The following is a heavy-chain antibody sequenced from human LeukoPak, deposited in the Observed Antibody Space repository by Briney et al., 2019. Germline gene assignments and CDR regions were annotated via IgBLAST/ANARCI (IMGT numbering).Heavy chain of an antibody. J-gene: IGHJ4*02. CDR3: ARAKDNSGRDGFDI. CDR2: IWYDGSNK. CDR1: GFTFSTYG. V-gene: IGHV3-33*01. Sequence: PGRSLRLSCAASGFTFSTYGIHWVRQAPGKGLEWVAVIWYDGSNKYYGDSVKGRFTISRDNSKNTLYLQMNSLRAEDTAVYYCARAKDNSGRDGFDIWGQGTLVPVSS. D-gene: IGHD5-24*01.